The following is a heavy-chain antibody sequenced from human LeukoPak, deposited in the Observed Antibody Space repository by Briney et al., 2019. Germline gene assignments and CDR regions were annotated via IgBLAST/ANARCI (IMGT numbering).Heavy chain of an antibody. CDR1: GFTFSSYW. CDR3: VNLHYPSES. Sequence: GGSLRLSCAASGFTFSSYWMHWVRQAPGKGLVWVSRINSDGSSTSYADSVKGRFTISRDNTKNTLYLHMNSLRAEDTAMYYCVNLHYPSESWGQGTLVTVSS. D-gene: IGHD3-10*01. J-gene: IGHJ5*02. V-gene: IGHV3-74*01. CDR2: INSDGSST.